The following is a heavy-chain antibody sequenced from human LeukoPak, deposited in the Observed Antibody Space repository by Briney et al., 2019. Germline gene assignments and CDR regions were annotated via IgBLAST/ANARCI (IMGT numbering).Heavy chain of an antibody. D-gene: IGHD3-22*01. CDR2: ISYDGSNK. CDR1: GFTFSIYD. V-gene: IGHV3-30*19. J-gene: IGHJ4*02. CDR3: ARDHLIVVLRYYFDY. Sequence: GGSLRLSCAASGFTFSIYDIHWVRQAPGKGLEWVAVISYDGSNKYYADSVKGRFTISRDNSKNTLYLQMNSLRAEDTAVYYCARDHLIVVLRYYFDYWGQGTLVTVSS.